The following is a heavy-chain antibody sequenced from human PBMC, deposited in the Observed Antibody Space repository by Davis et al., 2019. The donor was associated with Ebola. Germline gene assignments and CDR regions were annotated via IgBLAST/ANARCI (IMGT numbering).Heavy chain of an antibody. CDR3: ARDRPQDFFFGDYYGMDV. Sequence: GESLKISCAASGFTFSSYSMNWVRQAPGKGLEWVSSISSSSSYIYYADSVKGRFTISRDNAKNSLYLQMNSLRAEDTAVYYGARDRPQDFFFGDYYGMDVWGQGTTVTVSS. CDR1: GFTFSSYS. CDR2: ISSSSSYI. V-gene: IGHV3-21*01. D-gene: IGHD3-16*01. J-gene: IGHJ6*02.